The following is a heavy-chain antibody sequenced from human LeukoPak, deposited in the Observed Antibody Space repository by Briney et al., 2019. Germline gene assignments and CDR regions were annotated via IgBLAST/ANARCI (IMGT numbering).Heavy chain of an antibody. J-gene: IGHJ6*03. D-gene: IGHD2-21*02. CDR1: GYSISSGFY. Sequence: PSETLSLTCGVSGYSISSGFYWGWIRQPPGKGLEWIGNMYHSGSTYYNPSLKSRVTISVGTSKNQFSLKLSSVTAADTAVYYCARVPVTAPHMDVWGKGTTVTVSS. CDR2: MYHSGST. CDR3: ARVPVTAPHMDV. V-gene: IGHV4-38-2*01.